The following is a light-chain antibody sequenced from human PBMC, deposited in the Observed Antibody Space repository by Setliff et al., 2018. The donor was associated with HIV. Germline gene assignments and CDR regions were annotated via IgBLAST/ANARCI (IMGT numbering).Light chain of an antibody. J-gene: IGLJ1*01. CDR2: EVS. V-gene: IGLV2-8*01. Sequence: QSALTQPPSASGSPGHSVTISCTGNISDVGTYNYVSWYQQHPGKAPKLMTYEVSKRPSGVPDRFSGSKSGNTASLTVSGLQPEDEADYYCCAYAGTRNYVFGTGTKV. CDR3: CAYAGTRNYV. CDR1: ISDVGTYNY.